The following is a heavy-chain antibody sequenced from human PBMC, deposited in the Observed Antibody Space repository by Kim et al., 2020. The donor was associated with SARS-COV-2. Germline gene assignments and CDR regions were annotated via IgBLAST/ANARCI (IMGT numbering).Heavy chain of an antibody. D-gene: IGHD2-15*01. CDR3: ANGLLFSLPGPLAF. Sequence: GGSLRLSCVASGFTFGDYALFWVRKPPGTGLGGVSSINWDTSGIPYSNPLKGRFATSTDNAKNSLLFQMDSLGSEDTALYYFANGLLFSLPGPLAFWGQG. V-gene: IGHV3-9*01. J-gene: IGHJ1*01. CDR2: INWDTSGI. CDR1: GFTFGDYA.